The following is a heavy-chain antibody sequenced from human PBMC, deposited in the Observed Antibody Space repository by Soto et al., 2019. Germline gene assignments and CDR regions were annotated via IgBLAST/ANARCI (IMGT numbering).Heavy chain of an antibody. CDR1: GFTFSSYA. V-gene: IGHV3-30-3*01. Sequence: QVQLVESGGGVVQPGRSLRLSCAASGFTFSSYAMHWVRQAPGTGLEWVAVISYDGSNKYYEDSVKGRFTISRDNSNHTLYLQMNSLRAEDTDAYYCARDEYYYESGGVGSVDVWGPGTTVTVSS. D-gene: IGHD3-22*01. J-gene: IGHJ6*02. CDR2: ISYDGSNK. CDR3: ARDEYYYESGGVGSVDV.